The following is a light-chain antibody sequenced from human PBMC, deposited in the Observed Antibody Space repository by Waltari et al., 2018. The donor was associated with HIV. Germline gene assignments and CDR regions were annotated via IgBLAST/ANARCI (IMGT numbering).Light chain of an antibody. Sequence: QSALTQPASMSGSPGQSITISCIGSSTDADLYNYFSWYQHYPGQAPKLILYEVKNRPSAVSSRFSGSKSGNTASLTISGLQPEDEAHYYCSSYTSSSTLDVIFGGGTKLTVL. J-gene: IGLJ2*01. CDR2: EVK. CDR3: SSYTSSSTLDVI. V-gene: IGLV2-14*01. CDR1: STDADLYNY.